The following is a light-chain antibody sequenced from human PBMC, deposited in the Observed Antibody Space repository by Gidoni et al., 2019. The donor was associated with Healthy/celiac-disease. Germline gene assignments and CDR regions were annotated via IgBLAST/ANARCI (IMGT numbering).Light chain of an antibody. V-gene: IGKV1-33*01. CDR3: QQYDNLPLT. J-gene: IGKJ4*01. CDR1: QDISNY. Sequence: DLQITQSPSSLSAPVGDRVTITCQASQDISNYLNWYQQKPGKAPKLLIYDASNLETGVPSRFSGSGSGTDFTFTISSLQPEDIATYYCQQYDNLPLTFGGXTKVEIK. CDR2: DAS.